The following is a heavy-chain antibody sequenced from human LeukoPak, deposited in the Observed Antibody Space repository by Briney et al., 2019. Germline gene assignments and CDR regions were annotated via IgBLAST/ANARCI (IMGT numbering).Heavy chain of an antibody. J-gene: IGHJ4*02. D-gene: IGHD5-18*01. V-gene: IGHV3-21*01. Sequence: GGSLRLSCAAPGITFSNYNMNWVRQAPGKGLEWISSITSSSSYTFYADSVKGRFTISRDNAKNSLYLQMNSLRAEDTAVYYCARDLGGYSYGSHFDYWGQGTLVTVSS. CDR3: ARDLGGYSYGSHFDY. CDR2: ITSSSSYT. CDR1: GITFSNYN.